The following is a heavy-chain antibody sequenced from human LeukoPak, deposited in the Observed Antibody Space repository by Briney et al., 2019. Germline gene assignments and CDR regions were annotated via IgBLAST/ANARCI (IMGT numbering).Heavy chain of an antibody. CDR1: GFTFSSYA. J-gene: IGHJ4*02. V-gene: IGHV3-23*01. CDR2: ISTSGAST. Sequence: PGESLRLSCAASGFTFSSYAMSWVRQAPGEGREWVSGISTSGASTSNADSVKGRFTISRDNPRNTLYMQMNSLRAEDTALYYCAIMHPYYDGSGYWVQWGQGTLVTVSS. CDR3: AIMHPYYDGSGYWVQ. D-gene: IGHD3-22*01.